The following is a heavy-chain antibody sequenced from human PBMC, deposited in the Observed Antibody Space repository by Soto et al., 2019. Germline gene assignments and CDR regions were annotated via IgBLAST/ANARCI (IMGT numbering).Heavy chain of an antibody. J-gene: IGHJ4*02. CDR2: ISGSGGST. D-gene: IGHD6-13*01. V-gene: IGHV3-23*01. Sequence: GGSLRLSCAASGFTFSSYAMSWVRQAPGKGLEWVSAISGSGGSTYYADSVKGRFTISRDNSKNTLYLQMNSLRAEDTAVYYCAKDSIGYSSSWSDYWGQGTLVTVSS. CDR1: GFTFSSYA. CDR3: AKDSIGYSSSWSDY.